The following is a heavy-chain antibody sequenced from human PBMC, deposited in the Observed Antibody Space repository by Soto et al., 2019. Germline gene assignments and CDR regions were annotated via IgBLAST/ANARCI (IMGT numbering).Heavy chain of an antibody. CDR3: AKRRGAGGHFGY. V-gene: IGHV3-23*01. J-gene: IGHJ4*02. CDR2: VSIGGST. CDR1: GCTFSSYA. Sequence: GGSLRLSCAASGCTFSSYAMGWVRQGPGKGLEWVAVVSIGGSTHHADSVRGRFTISRDNSKNSLSLQMNSLTAEDTAVYFCAKRRGAGGHFGYWGQGALGTVSS. D-gene: IGHD2-15*01.